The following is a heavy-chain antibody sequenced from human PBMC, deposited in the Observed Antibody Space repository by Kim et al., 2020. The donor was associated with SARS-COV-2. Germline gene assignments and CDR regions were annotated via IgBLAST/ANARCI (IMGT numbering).Heavy chain of an antibody. CDR1: GFTFSSYA. Sequence: GGSLRLSCAASGFTFSSYAMHWVRQAPGKGLEWVAVIWYDGSNKYYADSVKGRFTISRDNSKNTLYLQMNSLRAEDTAVYYCAKWGYSYGPGYWGQGTLVTVSS. J-gene: IGHJ4*02. CDR2: IWYDGSNK. CDR3: AKWGYSYGPGY. D-gene: IGHD5-18*01. V-gene: IGHV3-33*06.